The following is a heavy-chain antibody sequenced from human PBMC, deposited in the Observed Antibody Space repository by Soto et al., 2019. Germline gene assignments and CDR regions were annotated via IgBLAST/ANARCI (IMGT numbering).Heavy chain of an antibody. D-gene: IGHD5-18*01. CDR1: GYTFMNYG. J-gene: IGHJ6*02. CDR2: ISPYNDDT. Sequence: QVHLVQSGSEVKKPGASVNVSCKTSGYTFMNYGISWVLQAPGQGLEWMGWISPYNDDTKYAEYFQGRVTRAKDTSTRTAHMNLRSLGSDHTAIYFCARDGFYTGSGRNIYGYPPPRFYAMDVWGRGTTVTVS. CDR3: ARDGFYTGSGRNIYGYPPPRFYAMDV. V-gene: IGHV1-18*01.